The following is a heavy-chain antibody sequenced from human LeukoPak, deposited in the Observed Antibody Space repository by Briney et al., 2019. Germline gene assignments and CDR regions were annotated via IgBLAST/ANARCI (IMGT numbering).Heavy chain of an antibody. D-gene: IGHD1-14*01. CDR1: GFTFSSYA. J-gene: IGHJ6*02. CDR2: ISGSGGST. Sequence: PGGSLRLSCAASGFTFSSYAMSWVRQAPGKGLEWVSAISGSGGSTYYADSVKGRFTISRDNSKNTLYLQMNSLRAEDTAVYYCAKDPVTSEAYYYYYYGMDVWGQGTTVTASS. V-gene: IGHV3-23*01. CDR3: AKDPVTSEAYYYYYYGMDV.